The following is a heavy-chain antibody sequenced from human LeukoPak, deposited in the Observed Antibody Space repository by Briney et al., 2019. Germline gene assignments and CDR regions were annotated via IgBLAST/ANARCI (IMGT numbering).Heavy chain of an antibody. CDR1: GYTXTGYY. D-gene: IGHD3-16*01. Sequence: ASVKVSCKASGYTXTGYYIHGVRQAPGQGLEWMGWINPKSGGTNYAQKYQGRVTMTRDTYMSKAYMDLSRLRSDETAVYYCARDGGGIWGQGTLVTVSS. CDR3: ARDGGGI. J-gene: IGHJ4*02. CDR2: INPKSGGT. V-gene: IGHV1-2*02.